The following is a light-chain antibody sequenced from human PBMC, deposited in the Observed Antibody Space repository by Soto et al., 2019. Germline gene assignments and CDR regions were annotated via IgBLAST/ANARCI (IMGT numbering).Light chain of an antibody. J-gene: IGKJ5*01. CDR1: QSVSNY. Sequence: EVVLTQSPATLSLSPGERATLSCRASQSVSNYLAWYQQKPGQAPRLLIYDASSRATGIPDRFSGSGSGTDFTLTISSLEPEAFAVYYYQQRSSWPPITFGQGTGLEIK. CDR2: DAS. V-gene: IGKV3-11*01. CDR3: QQRSSWPPIT.